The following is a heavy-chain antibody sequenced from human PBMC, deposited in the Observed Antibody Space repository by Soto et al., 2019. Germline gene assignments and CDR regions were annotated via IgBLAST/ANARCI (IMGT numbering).Heavy chain of an antibody. CDR2: INPSGGST. CDR1: GYTFTGYY. D-gene: IGHD2-8*01. CDR3: VAGVESGFDY. J-gene: IGHJ4*02. V-gene: IGHV1-46*01. Sequence: ASVKVSCKASGYTFTGYYMHCVRQAPGQGLEWMGIINPSGGSTSYAQKFQGRVTMTRDTSTSTVYMELSSLRSEDTAVYYCVAGVESGFDYWGQGTLVTVSS.